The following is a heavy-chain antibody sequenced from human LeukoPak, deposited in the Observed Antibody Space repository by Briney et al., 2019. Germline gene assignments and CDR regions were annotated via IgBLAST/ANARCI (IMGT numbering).Heavy chain of an antibody. D-gene: IGHD3-3*01. Sequence: PGGSLRLSCAASGFTFRSYAMSWVRQAPGKGRGCVSAISGSGGSTYYADSVKGRFTISRDNSKNTLYLQMNSLRAEDTAVYYCAKRSVGYDFWSGYYVFWGQGTLVTVSS. J-gene: IGHJ4*02. V-gene: IGHV3-23*01. CDR1: GFTFRSYA. CDR3: AKRSVGYDFWSGYYVF. CDR2: ISGSGGST.